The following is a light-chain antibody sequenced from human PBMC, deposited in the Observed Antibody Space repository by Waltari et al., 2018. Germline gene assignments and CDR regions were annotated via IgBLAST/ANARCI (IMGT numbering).Light chain of an antibody. V-gene: IGLV4-69*01. J-gene: IGLJ3*02. CDR3: QTGGHGTWV. CDR2: VNSDGGH. Sequence: QLVVTQSPSASASLGASVKLTCTLRSGHSSNIIACLQQQPEKGPRSLMKVNSDGGHSRGDEVPDRFSGSSSGAERHLTISSLQAEEEADYYCQTGGHGTWVFCCGTKLTVL. CDR1: SGHSSNI.